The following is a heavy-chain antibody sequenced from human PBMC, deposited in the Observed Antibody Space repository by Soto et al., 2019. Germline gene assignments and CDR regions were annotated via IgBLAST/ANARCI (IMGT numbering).Heavy chain of an antibody. CDR1: GFTFSSYA. J-gene: IGHJ6*02. V-gene: IGHV3-23*01. CDR2: IIDSGAST. Sequence: GGSLRLSCAASGFTFSSYAMSWVRQAPGKGLEWVSGIIDSGASTYYADSVKGRFTISRDNSKSTLYLQMNSLRAEDTALYYCAKGRSYYYYYGVDVWGQGTTVTVSS. CDR3: AKGRSYYYYYGVDV.